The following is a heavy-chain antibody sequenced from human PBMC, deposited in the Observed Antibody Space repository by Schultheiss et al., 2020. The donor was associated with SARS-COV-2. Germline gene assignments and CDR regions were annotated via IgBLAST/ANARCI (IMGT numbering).Heavy chain of an antibody. CDR3: ARLNSRSPLRWVKNVVNAYNWFDP. J-gene: IGHJ5*02. V-gene: IGHV5-51*01. CDR1: GYSFTSYW. Sequence: GGSLRLSCKGSGYSFTSYWIGWVRQMPGKGLEWMGIIYPGDSDTRYSPSFQGQVTISADKSISTAYLQWSSLKASDTAMYYCARLNSRSPLRWVKNVVNAYNWFDPWGQGTLVTVSS. CDR2: IYPGDSDT. D-gene: IGHD4-23*01.